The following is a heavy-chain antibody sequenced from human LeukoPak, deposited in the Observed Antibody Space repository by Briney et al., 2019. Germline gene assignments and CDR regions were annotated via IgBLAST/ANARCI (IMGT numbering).Heavy chain of an antibody. CDR1: GFTLSSHP. V-gene: IGHV3-48*03. D-gene: IGHD3-22*01. CDR3: ARDASHFDSSGYFHNYYYGMDV. J-gene: IGHJ6*02. CDR2: IGNDGRMM. Sequence: PGGSLRLSCAASGFTLSSHPMNWARQAPGKGLEWVSYIGNDGRMMYYADSVKGRFTISRDSAKNSLYLQMNSLGADDTAVYYCARDASHFDSSGYFHNYYYGMDVWGQGTTVTVSS.